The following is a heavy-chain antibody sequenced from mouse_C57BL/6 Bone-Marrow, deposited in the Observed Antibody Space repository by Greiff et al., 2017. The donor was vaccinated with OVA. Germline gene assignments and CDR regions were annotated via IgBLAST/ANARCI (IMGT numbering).Heavy chain of an antibody. Sequence: VQLQQSGAELVRPGASVTLSCKASGYTFTDYEMHWVKQTPVHGLEWIGAIDPETGGTAYNQKFKGKAILTPDKSSSTAYMELRSLTSEDSAVYYCSRDYAMDYWGQGTSVTVSS. CDR3: SRDYAMDY. CDR2: IDPETGGT. CDR1: GYTFTDYE. V-gene: IGHV1-15*01. J-gene: IGHJ4*01.